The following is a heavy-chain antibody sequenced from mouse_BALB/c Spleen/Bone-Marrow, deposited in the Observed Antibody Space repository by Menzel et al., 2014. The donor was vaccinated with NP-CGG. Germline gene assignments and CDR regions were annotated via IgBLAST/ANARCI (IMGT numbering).Heavy chain of an antibody. D-gene: IGHD2-14*01. CDR2: INPSTTYS. J-gene: IGHJ3*01. CDR3: ARSIEYRPLTY. CDR1: GYTFTSYW. Sequence: QVQLKQSGAELAKPGASVKMSCKASGYTFTSYWIHWVKQRPGQGLEWIGYINPSTTYSAYNQKFKDKATLTVDKSSSTAYMQLKSLTSEDSAVYYCARSIEYRPLTYWGQGTLVTVSA. V-gene: IGHV1-7*01.